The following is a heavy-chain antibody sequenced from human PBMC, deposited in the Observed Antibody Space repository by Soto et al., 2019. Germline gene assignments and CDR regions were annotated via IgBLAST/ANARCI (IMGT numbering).Heavy chain of an antibody. CDR1: GFTFSDHY. Sequence: VGSLRLSCAASGFTFSDHYMSWIRQAPGKGLEWIGYSSNSGSFTRYADSVKGRFSISRDNAKNSLYLQINSLRGDDTATYFCVRSGDNYNLLDYWGQGTPVTVSS. CDR3: VRSGDNYNLLDY. CDR2: SSNSGSFT. J-gene: IGHJ4*02. D-gene: IGHD1-1*01. V-gene: IGHV3-11*06.